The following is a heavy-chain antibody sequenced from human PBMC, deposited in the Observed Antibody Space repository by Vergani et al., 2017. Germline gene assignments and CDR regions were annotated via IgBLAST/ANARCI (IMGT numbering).Heavy chain of an antibody. CDR3: GKARDPNCKGGNCYSYYYGLDL. V-gene: IGHV3-23*01. CDR1: GFTFSSYA. CDR2: ISGSGGNT. D-gene: IGHD2-21*01. Sequence: EVQLLESGGNLIQPGGSLRLSCGASGFTFSSYAMTWVRLAPGKGLQWVSAISGSGGNTFYTDSVKGRFTISRDNSKDTLYLQMNSLRVEDTAIYYCGKARDPNCKGGNCYSYYYGLDLWGQGTTVTVSS. J-gene: IGHJ6*02.